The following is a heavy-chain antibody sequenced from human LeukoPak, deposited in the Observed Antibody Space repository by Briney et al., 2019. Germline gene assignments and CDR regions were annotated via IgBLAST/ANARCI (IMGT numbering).Heavy chain of an antibody. V-gene: IGHV1-2*02. J-gene: IGHJ4*02. CDR2: INPNSGGT. D-gene: IGHD1-26*01. CDR3: ARAEWEVPADY. Sequence: ASVKVSCKASGYTFTGYYMHWVRQAPGQGLDWMGWINPNSGGTNYAQKFQGRVTMTRDTSISTAYMELSSLRSDDTAVYFCARAEWEVPADYWGQGTLVTVSS. CDR1: GYTFTGYY.